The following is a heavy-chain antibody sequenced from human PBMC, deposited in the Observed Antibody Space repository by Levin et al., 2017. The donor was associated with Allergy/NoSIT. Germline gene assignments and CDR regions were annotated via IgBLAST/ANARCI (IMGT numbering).Heavy chain of an antibody. V-gene: IGHV3-23*01. D-gene: IGHD6-13*01. J-gene: IGHJ4*02. Sequence: GESLKISCAASGFTFNNYALNWVRQAPGKGLEWLSVISGGGDTTYYADSVEGRFTISRDNSKNTLYLQMNSLRAEDTAIYYCAKGVAGYSTGWFYFDRWGKGTLVTVSS. CDR1: GFTFNNYA. CDR2: ISGGGDTT. CDR3: AKGVAGYSTGWFYFDR.